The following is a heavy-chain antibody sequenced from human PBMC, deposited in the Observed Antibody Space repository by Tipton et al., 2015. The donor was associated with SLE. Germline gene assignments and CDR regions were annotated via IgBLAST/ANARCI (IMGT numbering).Heavy chain of an antibody. CDR2: FYSSGTT. CDR3: AREGGSDWYYYFDY. V-gene: IGHV4-39*02. CDR1: GDSISSSSYY. J-gene: IGHJ4*02. D-gene: IGHD6-13*01. Sequence: PGLVKPSETLSLTRTVSGDSISSSSYYWGWIRQPPGKGLEWIGSFYSSGTTYYNPSLESRVTISVDTSKNQFSLNLSSVTAADTSVYSCAREGGSDWYYYFDYWGQGTLVTVSS.